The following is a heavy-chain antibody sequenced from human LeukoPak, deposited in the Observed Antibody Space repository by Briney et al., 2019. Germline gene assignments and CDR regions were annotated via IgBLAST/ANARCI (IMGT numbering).Heavy chain of an antibody. V-gene: IGHV3-11*04. CDR3: AKDSSVYYYDSRNFDY. J-gene: IGHJ4*02. Sequence: PGGSLRLSCAASGFTFSDYYMSWFRQAPGKGLEWVSYIDTSGSTIHYADSVKGRFTISRDNSKNTLYLQMNSLRAEDTAVYYCAKDSSVYYYDSRNFDYWGQGTLVTVSS. D-gene: IGHD3-22*01. CDR1: GFTFSDYY. CDR2: IDTSGSTI.